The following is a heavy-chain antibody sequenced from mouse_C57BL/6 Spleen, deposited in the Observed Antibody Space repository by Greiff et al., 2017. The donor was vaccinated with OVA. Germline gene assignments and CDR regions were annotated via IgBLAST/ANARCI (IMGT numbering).Heavy chain of an antibody. D-gene: IGHD1-1*01. V-gene: IGHV1-61*01. CDR2: IYPSDSET. CDR1: GYTFTSYW. Sequence: QVQLQQPGAELVRPGSSVKLSCKASGYTFTSYWMDWVKQRPGQGLEWIGNIYPSDSETHYNQKFKDKATLTVDKSSSTAYMQLSSLTSEDSAVYYCARHGSSYDYYAMDYWGQGTSGTVSS. CDR3: ARHGSSYDYYAMDY. J-gene: IGHJ4*01.